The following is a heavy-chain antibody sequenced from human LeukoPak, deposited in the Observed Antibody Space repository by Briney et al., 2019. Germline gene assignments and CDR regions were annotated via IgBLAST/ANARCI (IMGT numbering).Heavy chain of an antibody. V-gene: IGHV1-69*05. D-gene: IGHD5-24*01. J-gene: IGHJ4*02. CDR1: GGTFSSDA. CDR2: IIPMFGTA. CDR3: ARDGRDGYNLLSY. Sequence: SVKVSCKASGGTFSSDAISGVRQGPGEGLEGMGRIIPMFGTANYAQKLQGRVTITTEKSTSTAYMELSSLRSQDTAVYYCARDGRDGYNLLSYWGQGTLVTVSS.